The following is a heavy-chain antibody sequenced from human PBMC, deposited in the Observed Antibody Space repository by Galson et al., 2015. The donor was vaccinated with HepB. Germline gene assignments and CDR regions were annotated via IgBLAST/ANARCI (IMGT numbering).Heavy chain of an antibody. D-gene: IGHD6-13*01. Sequence: PALVKPTQTLTLTCTFSGFSLSTSGMCASWIRQPPGKALEWLALIDWDDDKYYSTSLKTRLTISKDTSKNQVVLTMTNMDPVDTATYYCARIQAAADRGDFDYWGQGTLVTVSS. CDR1: GFSLSTSGMC. CDR2: IDWDDDK. V-gene: IGHV2-70*01. CDR3: ARIQAAADRGDFDY. J-gene: IGHJ4*02.